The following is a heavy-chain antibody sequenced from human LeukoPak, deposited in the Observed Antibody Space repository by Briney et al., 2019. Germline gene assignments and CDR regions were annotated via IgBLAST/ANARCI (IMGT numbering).Heavy chain of an antibody. V-gene: IGHV4-59*01. CDR2: VFDSGST. CDR3: ARLYQQSKWKYYYYYMDV. Sequence: SETLSLTWSVSGASFSTNYWSWIRQPPGRGLEWIGYVFDSGSTNYNPSLKSRVTISVDTSTKQFSLRLSSLTAADTAVYYCARLYQQSKWKYYYYYMDVWGKGTAVTVSS. J-gene: IGHJ6*03. CDR1: GASFSTNY. D-gene: IGHD1-1*01.